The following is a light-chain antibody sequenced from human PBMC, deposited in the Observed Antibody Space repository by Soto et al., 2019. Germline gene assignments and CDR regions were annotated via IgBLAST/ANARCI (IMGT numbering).Light chain of an antibody. CDR3: QHYNSYSEA. J-gene: IGKJ1*01. CDR1: QTISSW. Sequence: IQMTQSQSSLSASVGDRFPITCRASQTISSWLAWYQQKPGKAPKLLIYKASTLKSGVPSRFSGSGSGTEFTLTISSLQPDDFATYYCQHYNSYSEAFGQGTKVDIK. V-gene: IGKV1-5*03. CDR2: KAS.